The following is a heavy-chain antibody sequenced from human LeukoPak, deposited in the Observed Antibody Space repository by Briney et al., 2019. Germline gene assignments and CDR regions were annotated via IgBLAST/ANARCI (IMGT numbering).Heavy chain of an antibody. J-gene: IGHJ4*02. V-gene: IGHV1-2*02. CDR1: GYTFTGYY. D-gene: IGHD5-18*01. CDR2: INPNSGGT. CDR3: ARDRVGYSYGPTSIDY. Sequence: ASVKVSCKASGYTFTGYYMHWVRQAPGQGLEWMGWINPNSGGTNYAQKLQGRVTMTTDTSTSTAYMELRSLRSDDTAVYYCARDRVGYSYGPTSIDYWGQGTLVTVSS.